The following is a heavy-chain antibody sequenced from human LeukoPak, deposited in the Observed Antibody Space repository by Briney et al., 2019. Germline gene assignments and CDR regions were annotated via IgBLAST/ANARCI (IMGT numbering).Heavy chain of an antibody. CDR3: AKGVAGTRPFDY. Sequence: PGRSLRLSCAASGFTFDDYAMHWVRQAPGKGLEWVSAISGSGGSTYYADSVKGRFTISRDNSKNTLYLQMNSLRAEDTAVYYCAKGVAGTRPFDYWGQGTLVTVSS. V-gene: IGHV3-23*01. J-gene: IGHJ4*02. CDR1: GFTFDDYA. CDR2: ISGSGGST. D-gene: IGHD1-1*01.